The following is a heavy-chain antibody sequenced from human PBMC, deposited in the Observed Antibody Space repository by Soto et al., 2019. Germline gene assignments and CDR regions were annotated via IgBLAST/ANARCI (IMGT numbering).Heavy chain of an antibody. CDR2: ISYDGSNK. D-gene: IGHD2-15*01. J-gene: IGHJ4*02. Sequence: GGSLRLSCAASGFTFSSYPMHGVRQAPGKGLEWVAVISYDGSNKYYADSVKGRFTISRDNSKNTLYLQMNSLRAEDTAVYYCAREALNCSGGSCSQYFDYWGQGTLVTVSS. V-gene: IGHV3-30-3*01. CDR1: GFTFSSYP. CDR3: AREALNCSGGSCSQYFDY.